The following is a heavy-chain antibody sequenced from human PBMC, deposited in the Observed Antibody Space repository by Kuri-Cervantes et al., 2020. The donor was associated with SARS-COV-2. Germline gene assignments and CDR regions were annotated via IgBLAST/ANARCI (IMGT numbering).Heavy chain of an antibody. D-gene: IGHD2/OR15-2a*01. J-gene: IGHJ4*02. CDR1: GFTFSDYH. CDR2: ISSSGSTI. Sequence: GGSLRPSCAASGFTFSDYHMSWIRQAPGKGLEWVSYISSSGSTIYYADSVKGRFTISRDNAKNSLYLQMSRLRPEDTAVYYCAREGGDGYTTFSAFNHWGQGTLVTVSS. V-gene: IGHV3-11*04. CDR3: AREGGDGYTTFSAFNH.